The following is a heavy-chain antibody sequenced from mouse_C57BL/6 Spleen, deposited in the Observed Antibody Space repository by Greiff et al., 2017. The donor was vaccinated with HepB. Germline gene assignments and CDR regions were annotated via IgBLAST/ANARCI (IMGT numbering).Heavy chain of an antibody. D-gene: IGHD4-1*01. CDR3: TETGFFDY. CDR1: GFTFSNYW. Sequence: EVQLVESGGGLVQPGGSMKLSCVASGFTFSNYWMNWVRQSPEKGLEWVAQIRLKSDNYATHYAESVKGRFTISRDDSKSSVYLQMNNLRAEDTGIYYCTETGFFDYWGQGTTLTVSS. CDR2: IRLKSDNYAT. J-gene: IGHJ2*01. V-gene: IGHV6-3*01.